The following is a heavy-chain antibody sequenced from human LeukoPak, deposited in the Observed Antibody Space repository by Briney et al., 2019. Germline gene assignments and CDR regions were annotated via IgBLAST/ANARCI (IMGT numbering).Heavy chain of an antibody. V-gene: IGHV5-10-1*01. CDR1: GYSFTSYW. Sequence: GESLKISCKGSGYSFTSYWISWVRQMPGKGLEWMGRIDPSDSYTNYSPSFQGHGTISADKSISTAYLQWSSLKASDTAMYYCARHPGGLDYGDYLIDYWGQGTLVTVSS. CDR2: IDPSDSYT. J-gene: IGHJ4*02. CDR3: ARHPGGLDYGDYLIDY. D-gene: IGHD4-17*01.